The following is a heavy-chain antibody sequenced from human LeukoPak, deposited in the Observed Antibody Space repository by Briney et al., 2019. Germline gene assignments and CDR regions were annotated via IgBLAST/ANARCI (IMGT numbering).Heavy chain of an antibody. CDR1: GFTFSSYS. V-gene: IGHV3-30*18. CDR3: AKAAGYSYGQFDY. Sequence: PGRSLRLSCAASGFTFSSYSMNWVRQAPGKGLEWVAVISYDGSNKYYADSVKGRFTISRDNSKNTLYLQMNSLRAEDTAVYYCAKAAGYSYGQFDYWGQGTLVTVSS. J-gene: IGHJ4*02. D-gene: IGHD5-18*01. CDR2: ISYDGSNK.